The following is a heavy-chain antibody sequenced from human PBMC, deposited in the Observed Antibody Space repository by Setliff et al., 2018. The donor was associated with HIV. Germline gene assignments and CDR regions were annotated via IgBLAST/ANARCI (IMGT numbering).Heavy chain of an antibody. CDR3: ATDSGVVPPRTLDI. D-gene: IGHD3-16*01. CDR2: VTPALYLT. V-gene: IGHV1-69*10. CDR1: GGFLSNNG. Sequence: SVKVSCKTSGGFLSNNGIAWVRQAPGQGLEWTGGVTPALYLTTHAEKFQSRVTFTTDDSTSSVYMELSSLRSDDTATYYCATDSGVVPPRTLDIWGRGTMVTVSS. J-gene: IGHJ3*02.